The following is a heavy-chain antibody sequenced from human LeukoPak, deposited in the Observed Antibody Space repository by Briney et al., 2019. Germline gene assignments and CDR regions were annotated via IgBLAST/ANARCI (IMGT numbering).Heavy chain of an antibody. V-gene: IGHV3-23*01. J-gene: IGHJ6*02. Sequence: GGSLRLSCAASGFTFSTYAMTWVRQAPGKGLECVSVISRSGSSTHYADSVKGRFTISRDNSKNMLYLQMNGLRAEDTAIYYCTKKRLNRLGFYYGIDVWGQGTTVTVSS. CDR1: GFTFSTYA. CDR2: ISRSGSST. D-gene: IGHD4-17*01. CDR3: TKKRLNRLGFYYGIDV.